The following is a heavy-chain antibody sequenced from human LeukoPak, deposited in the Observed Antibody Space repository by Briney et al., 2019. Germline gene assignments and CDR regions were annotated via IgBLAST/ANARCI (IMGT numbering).Heavy chain of an antibody. Sequence: GGSLRLSCAAFGFPFSRSWMSWVRQAPGKGLEWVANINQDGGEKYYMDSVKGRFTISRDNAKNSLYLQMSSLRAEDTAVYYCASSSILVWFGESVSDIWGQGTMVTVSP. J-gene: IGHJ3*02. V-gene: IGHV3-7*05. D-gene: IGHD3-10*01. CDR2: INQDGGEK. CDR1: GFPFSRSW. CDR3: ASSSILVWFGESVSDI.